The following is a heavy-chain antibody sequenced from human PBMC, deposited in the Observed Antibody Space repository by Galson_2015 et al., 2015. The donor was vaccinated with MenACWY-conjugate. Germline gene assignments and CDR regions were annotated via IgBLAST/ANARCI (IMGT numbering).Heavy chain of an antibody. CDR2: IYSGGYT. D-gene: IGHD6-13*01. CDR1: GFTVSSNY. Sequence: GSLRLSCAASGFTVSSNYMSWVRQAPGKGLEWVSIIYSGGYTYYADSVKGRFTISRDNSKNTLYLQMNNLRAEDTAVYYCARQIQQLATPYWYFDLWGRGSLVTVSS. V-gene: IGHV3-53*01. CDR3: ARQIQQLATPYWYFDL. J-gene: IGHJ2*01.